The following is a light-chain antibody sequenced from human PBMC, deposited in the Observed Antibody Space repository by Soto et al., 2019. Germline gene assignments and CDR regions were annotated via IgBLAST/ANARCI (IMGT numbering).Light chain of an antibody. J-gene: IGLJ2*01. CDR1: SSDVGGYNY. CDR3: SSYTSRSTVV. Sequence: QSALTQPASVSGSPGQSITISCTGTSSDVGGYNYVSWYQQHPGKAPKLMIYEVTNRPSGVSSRFSGSKSGNTASLTISGLQAEDEADYYCSSYTSRSTVVFGGGSKLTVL. CDR2: EVT. V-gene: IGLV2-14*01.